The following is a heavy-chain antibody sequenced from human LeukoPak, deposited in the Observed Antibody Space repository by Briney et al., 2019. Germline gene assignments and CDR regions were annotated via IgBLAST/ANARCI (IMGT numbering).Heavy chain of an antibody. J-gene: IGHJ4*02. CDR2: ISSSSSYI. D-gene: IGHD3-22*01. V-gene: IGHV3-21*04. CDR3: ARGPTYYYDSSGYTGFDY. Sequence: GGSLRLSCAASGFTFSSYSMNWVRQAPGKGLEWVSSISSSSSYIYYADSVKGRFTISRDNAKNSLYLQMNSLRAEDTAVYYCARGPTYYYDSSGYTGFDYWGQGTLVTVSS. CDR1: GFTFSSYS.